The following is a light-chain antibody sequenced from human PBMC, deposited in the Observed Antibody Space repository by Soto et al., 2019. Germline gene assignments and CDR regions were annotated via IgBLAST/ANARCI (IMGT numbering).Light chain of an antibody. V-gene: IGKV3-15*01. J-gene: IGKJ1*01. CDR3: QQYYSYPWT. CDR2: AAS. CDR1: QRVSNH. Sequence: ETVMTQSPVTLSVSPGDTFTLSCRASQRVSNHFAWYQQKPVQSPSLLIYAASTRAACVPVRFSGSGSGTDVTLTISCLQSEDFATYYCQQYYSYPWTVGQGTKVDIK.